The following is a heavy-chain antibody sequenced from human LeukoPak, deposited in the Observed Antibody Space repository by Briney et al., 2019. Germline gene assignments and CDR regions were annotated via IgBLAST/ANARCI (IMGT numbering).Heavy chain of an antibody. V-gene: IGHV4-59*01. Sequence: SETLSLTCTVSGGSISSYYWSWIRQPPGKGLEWIGYIYYNGSTNYNPSLKSRVTISVDTSKNQFSLKLSSVTAADTAVYYCARVRCSSTSCYVPYYYYYMDVWGKGTTVTVSS. CDR3: ARVRCSSTSCYVPYYYYYMDV. D-gene: IGHD2-2*01. CDR2: IYYNGST. J-gene: IGHJ6*03. CDR1: GGSISSYY.